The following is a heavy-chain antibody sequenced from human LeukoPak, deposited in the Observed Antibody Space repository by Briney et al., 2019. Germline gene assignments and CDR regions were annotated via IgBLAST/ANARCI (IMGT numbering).Heavy chain of an antibody. CDR2: ISYDGSNK. J-gene: IGHJ6*03. CDR1: GFTFSSYG. V-gene: IGHV3-30*18. Sequence: PGGSLRLSCAASGFTFSSYGMHWVRQAPGKGLEGVAVISYDGSNKYYADSVKGRFTISRDNYKNTLYLQMNSLRAEDTAVYYCAKGPSRVGNYYYYYYMDVWGKGTTVTVSS. CDR3: AKGPSRVGNYYYYYYMDV. D-gene: IGHD7-27*01.